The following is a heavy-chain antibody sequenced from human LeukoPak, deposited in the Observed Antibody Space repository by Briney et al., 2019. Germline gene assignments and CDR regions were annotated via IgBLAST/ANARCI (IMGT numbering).Heavy chain of an antibody. CDR3: ARELAGHYYGSGSSFDY. CDR1: GFTFSSYW. V-gene: IGHV3-7*01. Sequence: GGSLSLSCAPSGFTFSSYWMSWVRQAPGKGLEWVANTNQDGSEKYYVDSVKGRFTISRDNAKKSLYLQMNSLRAEDTAVYYCARELAGHYYGSGSSFDYWGQGTLVTVSS. D-gene: IGHD3-10*01. J-gene: IGHJ4*02. CDR2: TNQDGSEK.